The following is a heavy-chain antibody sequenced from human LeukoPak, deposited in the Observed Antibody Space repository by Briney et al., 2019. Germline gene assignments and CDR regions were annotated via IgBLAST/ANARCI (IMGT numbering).Heavy chain of an antibody. J-gene: IGHJ4*02. CDR2: ISYDGSNK. V-gene: IGHV3-30-3*01. Sequence: GGSLRLSCAASGFTFSSYAMHWVRQAPGKGLEWVAVISYDGSNKYYADSVKGRFTISRDNSKNTLYLQMSSLRAEDTAVYYCARGDYGLDYWGQGTLVTVSS. CDR1: GFTFSSYA. D-gene: IGHD4-17*01. CDR3: ARGDYGLDY.